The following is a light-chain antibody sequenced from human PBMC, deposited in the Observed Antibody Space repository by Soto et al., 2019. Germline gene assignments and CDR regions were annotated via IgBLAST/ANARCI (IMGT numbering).Light chain of an antibody. CDR3: QHRSSWPLT. V-gene: IGKV3D-20*02. CDR2: DAS. CDR1: QSLTTRN. J-gene: IGKJ5*01. Sequence: EIVFTQSPGTLSLSPGERATLSCRASQSLTTRNLAWYQHIPGQAPRILIYDASNRDADIPARFSGSGSGTDFTLTISRLEAEDFEVYYCQHRSSWPLTFGQGTRLEIK.